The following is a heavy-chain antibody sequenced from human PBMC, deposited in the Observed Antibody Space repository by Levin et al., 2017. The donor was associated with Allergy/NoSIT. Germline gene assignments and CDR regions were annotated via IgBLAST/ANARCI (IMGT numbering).Heavy chain of an antibody. CDR3: ARDNIGLPDAFDS. CDR2: ISWNSGSI. CDR1: GFTFDDYA. D-gene: IGHD3-10*01. Sequence: LSLTCAASGFTFDDYAMHWVRPAPRKGLEWVSGISWNSGSIGYADSVKGRFTISRDNAKNSLYLQMNSLRTEDTGLYYCARDNIGLPDAFDSWGQGKMVSVSS. J-gene: IGHJ3*02. V-gene: IGHV3-9*01.